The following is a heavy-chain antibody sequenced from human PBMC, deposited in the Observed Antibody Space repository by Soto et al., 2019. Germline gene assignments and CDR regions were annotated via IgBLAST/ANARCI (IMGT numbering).Heavy chain of an antibody. CDR2: IKSEADGGTR. J-gene: IGHJ4*02. CDR3: TTDLFASGSSDY. V-gene: IGHV3-15*01. D-gene: IGHD3-10*01. CDR1: GFTFSNAW. Sequence: EVQLVDSGGGLVKPGGSLRLSCAASGFTFSNAWMNWVRQAPGKGLEWVRRIKSEADGGTRDYAAPVKGRFTISRDDSKNTLFLQMNSLKAEDTAIYYCTTDLFASGSSDYWGQGTLVTVSS.